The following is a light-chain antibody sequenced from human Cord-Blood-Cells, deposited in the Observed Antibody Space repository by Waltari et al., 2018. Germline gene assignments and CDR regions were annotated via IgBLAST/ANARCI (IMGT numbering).Light chain of an antibody. J-gene: IGKJ3*01. CDR2: ATS. CDR1: QSISSY. CDR3: QQSYSTPPFT. Sequence: DIQMTQSPPSLSASVGDRVTITCRASQSISSYLNWYQQKPGKAPKLLIYATSSLQSGVPSRFRGSGSGTDFTLTISSLQPEDFATYYCQQSYSTPPFTFGPGTKVDIK. V-gene: IGKV1-39*01.